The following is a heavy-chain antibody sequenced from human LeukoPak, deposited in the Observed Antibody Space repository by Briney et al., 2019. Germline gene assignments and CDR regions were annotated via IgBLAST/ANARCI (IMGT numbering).Heavy chain of an antibody. V-gene: IGHV4-59*08. CDR2: IHYTGST. J-gene: IGHJ4*02. D-gene: IGHD6-6*01. CDR1: GFTFSSYV. Sequence: AGGSLRLSCAASGFTFSSYVMYWVRQAPGKGLEWIGYIHYTGSTNYNPSLKSRVTISLYMSENQFSLRLSSVTAADTAVYYCARHSHSTSSENFDYWGQGTLVTVSS. CDR3: ARHSHSTSSENFDY.